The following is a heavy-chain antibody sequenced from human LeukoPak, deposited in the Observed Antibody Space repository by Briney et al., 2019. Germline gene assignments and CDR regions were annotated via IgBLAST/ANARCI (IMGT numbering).Heavy chain of an antibody. V-gene: IGHV3-15*01. J-gene: IGHJ3*02. CDR3: TTATYYDFWSGYDI. CDR1: GFTFSNTW. Sequence: GGSLRLSCAASGFTFSNTWMSWDRQAPGKGLEWVGRIKSKTDGGTTDYAAPVKGRFTISRDDSKNTLYLQMNSLKTEDTAVYYCTTATYYDFWSGYDIWGQGTMVTVSS. D-gene: IGHD3-3*01. CDR2: IKSKTDGGTT.